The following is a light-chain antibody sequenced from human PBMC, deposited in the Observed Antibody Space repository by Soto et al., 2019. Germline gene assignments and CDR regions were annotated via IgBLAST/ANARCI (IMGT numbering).Light chain of an antibody. Sequence: QLVLTQSPSASASLGASVKLTCTLSSGHSSYAIAWHQQQPEKGHRYLMKVNSNGSHSKGDGIPDRFSGSSSGAERYLTISILQSEDEADYYCHTLGSGIRVVFGGGTKLTVL. V-gene: IGLV4-69*01. CDR1: SGHSSYA. CDR2: VNSNGSH. CDR3: HTLGSGIRVV. J-gene: IGLJ2*01.